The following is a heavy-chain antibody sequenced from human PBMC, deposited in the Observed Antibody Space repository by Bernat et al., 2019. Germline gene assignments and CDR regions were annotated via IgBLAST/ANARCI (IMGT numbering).Heavy chain of an antibody. Sequence: EVQLVESGGGLVKPGGSLRLSCAASGFTFSSYSMNWVRQAPGKGLEWVSSISSSSSYIYYADSVKGRFTISRDNAKNSLYLQMNSLRAEDTAVYYCARDYYSRAVAGTGTSYWGQGTLVTVSS. J-gene: IGHJ4*02. D-gene: IGHD6-19*01. CDR2: ISSSSSYI. CDR3: ARDYYSRAVAGTGTSY. V-gene: IGHV3-21*01. CDR1: GFTFSSYS.